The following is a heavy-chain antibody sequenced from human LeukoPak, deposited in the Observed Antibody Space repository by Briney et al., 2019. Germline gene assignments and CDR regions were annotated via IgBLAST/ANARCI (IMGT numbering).Heavy chain of an antibody. Sequence: GESLKISCEGSGYSFTSYLIGWVRQLPGKGLEGMGINYPGDSDTRYSPAFQGQVTISADKSISTAYLQWSSLKASDTAMYYCARGTATRYFQLWGQGTLVTVSS. CDR3: ARGTATRYFQL. CDR1: GYSFTSYL. J-gene: IGHJ1*01. V-gene: IGHV5-51*01. CDR2: NYPGDSDT. D-gene: IGHD2-15*01.